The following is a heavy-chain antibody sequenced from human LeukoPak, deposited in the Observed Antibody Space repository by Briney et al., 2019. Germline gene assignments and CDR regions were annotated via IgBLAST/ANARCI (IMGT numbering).Heavy chain of an antibody. J-gene: IGHJ4*02. V-gene: IGHV4-61*02. CDR2: IYASGST. D-gene: IGHD4-17*01. Sequence: SETLSLTCTVSGGSISSGSYYSSWIRQPAGKGLEWIGRIYASGSTNSHPSLKSRVTISVDTSKNQFSLKLSSVTAADTAVYYCARGSPYGDYVYQNYFDYWGQGTLVTVSS. CDR3: ARGSPYGDYVYQNYFDY. CDR1: GGSISSGSYY.